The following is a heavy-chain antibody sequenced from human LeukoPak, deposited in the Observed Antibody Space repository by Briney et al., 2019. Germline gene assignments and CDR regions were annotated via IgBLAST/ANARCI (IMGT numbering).Heavy chain of an antibody. CDR1: GYTFTSYY. Sequence: ASVKVSCKASGYTFTSYYMHWVRQAPGKGREGMGIINPSGGSTSYAQKFQGRVTMTRDTSTSTVYMELSSLRSEDTAVYYCARVGNIQLWPYFDYWGQGTLVTVSS. J-gene: IGHJ4*02. V-gene: IGHV1-46*03. CDR2: INPSGGST. CDR3: ARVGNIQLWPYFDY. D-gene: IGHD5-18*01.